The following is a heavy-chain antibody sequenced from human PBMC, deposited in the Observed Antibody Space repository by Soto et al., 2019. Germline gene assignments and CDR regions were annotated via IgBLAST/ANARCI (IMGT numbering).Heavy chain of an antibody. Sequence: GASVKVSCKASGYTFTSYYMHWVRQAPGQGLEWMGIINPSGGSTSYAQKFQGRVTMTRDTSTSTVYMELSSLRSEDTAVYYCATASEMATIYYWGQGTLVTVSS. J-gene: IGHJ4*02. V-gene: IGHV1-46*01. CDR2: INPSGGST. CDR3: ATASEMATIYY. CDR1: GYTFTSYY. D-gene: IGHD5-12*01.